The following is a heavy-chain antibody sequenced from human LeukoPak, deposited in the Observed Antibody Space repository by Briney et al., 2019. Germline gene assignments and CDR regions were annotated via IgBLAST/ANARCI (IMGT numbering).Heavy chain of an antibody. CDR3: ARAHPAYSSSSGFDY. D-gene: IGHD6-6*01. V-gene: IGHV4-59*11. J-gene: IGHJ4*02. CDR2: IFYTGST. CDR1: IGSISSHY. Sequence: SGTLSLTCTVSIGSISSHYWSWIRQPPGKGPEWIGYIFYTGSTNYNPSLRSRTTMSVDTSKNQFSLRLNSLTAADTAVYFCARAHPAYSSSSGFDYWGQGTLVTVSS.